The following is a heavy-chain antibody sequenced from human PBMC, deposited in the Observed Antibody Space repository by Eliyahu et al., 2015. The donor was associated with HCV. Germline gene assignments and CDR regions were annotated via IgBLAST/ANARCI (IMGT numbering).Heavy chain of an antibody. Sequence: QVQLVQSGAEVKKPGSSVXVSCKASGGTFXSYAISWVXXAXGQGLEWMGRIIPILGIANYAQKFQGRVTITADKSTSTAYMELSSLRSEDTAVYYCARGHGYSYGYGLYWGQGTLVTVSS. D-gene: IGHD5-18*01. CDR2: IIPILGIA. V-gene: IGHV1-69*04. CDR1: GGTFXSYA. CDR3: ARGHGYSYGYGLY. J-gene: IGHJ4*02.